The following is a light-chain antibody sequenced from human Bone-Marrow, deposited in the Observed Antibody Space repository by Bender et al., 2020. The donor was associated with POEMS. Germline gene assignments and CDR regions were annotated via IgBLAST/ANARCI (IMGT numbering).Light chain of an antibody. V-gene: IGLV1-44*01. CDR3: AAWDAGLSGGV. CDR1: NSNIGTNA. CDR2: SDN. Sequence: QSVLTQPPSASGTPGQRVTISCSGSNSNIGTNAVNCYQQFPGTAPKPLVYSDNQRPSGVPAPFYAFKSGTSASRAISGLQSEDGADYYCAAWDAGLSGGVFGGGTKLTVL. J-gene: IGLJ3*02.